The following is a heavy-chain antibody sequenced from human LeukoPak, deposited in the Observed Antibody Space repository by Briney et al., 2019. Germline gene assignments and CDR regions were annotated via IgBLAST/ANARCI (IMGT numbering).Heavy chain of an antibody. CDR3: AKEKVLFAMEDWYFDL. CDR2: ISHEASAQ. Sequence: PGGSLRLSCAASGFTFSNYGMHWVHQAPGKGLEWVAVISHEASAQYYTDTVEGRFTISRDNSKNTLYLQMNSLRVEDTAVYYCAKEKVLFAMEDWYFDLWGRGTLVTVSS. D-gene: IGHD2-2*01. J-gene: IGHJ2*01. CDR1: GFTFSNYG. V-gene: IGHV3-30*18.